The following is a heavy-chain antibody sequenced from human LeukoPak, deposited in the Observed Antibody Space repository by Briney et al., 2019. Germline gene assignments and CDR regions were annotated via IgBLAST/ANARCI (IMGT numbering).Heavy chain of an antibody. D-gene: IGHD2-2*01. CDR1: GFTFDDYG. V-gene: IGHV3-20*04. CDR3: AKDPSPSGSTCFDY. J-gene: IGHJ4*02. Sequence: GSLRLSCAASGFTFDDYGMSWVRQAPGKGLEWVSGINWNGGSTGYADSVKGRFTISRDNAKNSLYLQMNSLRAEDTAVYYCAKDPSPSGSTCFDYWGQGTLVTVSS. CDR2: INWNGGST.